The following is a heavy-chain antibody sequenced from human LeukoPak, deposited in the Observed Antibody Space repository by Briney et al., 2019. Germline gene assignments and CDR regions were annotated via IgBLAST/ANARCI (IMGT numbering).Heavy chain of an antibody. CDR1: GYTLTELS. Sequence: ASVKVPCKVSGYTLTELSMHWVRQAPGKGLEWMGGFDPEDGETIYAQKFQGRVTMTEDTSTDTAYMELSSLRSEDTAVYYCATLIAAAGTGYYFDYWGQGTLVTVSS. V-gene: IGHV1-24*01. CDR3: ATLIAAAGTGYYFDY. D-gene: IGHD6-13*01. J-gene: IGHJ4*02. CDR2: FDPEDGET.